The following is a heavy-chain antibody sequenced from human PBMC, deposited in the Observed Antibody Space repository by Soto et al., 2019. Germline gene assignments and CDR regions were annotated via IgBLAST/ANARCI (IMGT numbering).Heavy chain of an antibody. CDR3: ARLANWFGP. CDR2: IFHRGRT. Sequence: LFLTCTVSGGSVSSDSYYWSWIRQAPGKGLEWIGYIFHRGRTNYNPSLKSRVTISVDTSKNQFSLNLSSVTAADTAVYYCARLANWFGPWGQGTLVTVSS. V-gene: IGHV4-61*01. CDR1: GGSVSSDSYY. J-gene: IGHJ5*02.